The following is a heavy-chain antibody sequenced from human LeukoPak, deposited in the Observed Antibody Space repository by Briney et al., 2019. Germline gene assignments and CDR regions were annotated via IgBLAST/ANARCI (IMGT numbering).Heavy chain of an antibody. CDR1: GYTFTGYY. CDR2: INPNSGGT. V-gene: IGHV1-2*02. J-gene: IGHJ6*03. D-gene: IGHD3-3*01. CDR3: ARDGFERITIFGVVSNYYYYYMDV. Sequence: ASVKVSCKASGYTFTGYYMHWVRQAPGQGLEWMGWINPNSGGTNYAQKFQGRVTMTRDTSISTAYMELSRLRSDDTAVYYCARDGFERITIFGVVSNYYYYYMDVWGKGTTVTVSS.